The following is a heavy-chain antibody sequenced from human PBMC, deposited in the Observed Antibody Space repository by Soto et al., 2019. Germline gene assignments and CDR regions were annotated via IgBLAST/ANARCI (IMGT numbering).Heavy chain of an antibody. CDR1: GFTFSSYS. CDR3: ARDNYDFWSGYYAYCYYGMDV. D-gene: IGHD3-3*01. Sequence: PGGSLRLSCAASGFTFSSYSMNWVRQAPGKGLEWVSSISSSSSYIYYADSVKGRFTISRDNAKNSLYLQMNSLRAEDTAVYYCARDNYDFWSGYYAYCYYGMDVWGQGTTVTVSS. V-gene: IGHV3-21*01. CDR2: ISSSSSYI. J-gene: IGHJ6*02.